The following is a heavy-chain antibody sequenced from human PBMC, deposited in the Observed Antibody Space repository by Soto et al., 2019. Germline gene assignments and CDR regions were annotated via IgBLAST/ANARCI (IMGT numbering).Heavy chain of an antibody. CDR2: ISGSGSST. J-gene: IGHJ4*02. V-gene: IGHV3-23*01. CDR1: GFTFSSYA. D-gene: IGHD5-18*01. Sequence: GGSLRLSCAASGFTFSSYAMSWVRQAPGKGLEWVSIISGSGSSTYYADSVKGRFTISRDNSKNMLYLQMNSLRAEDSVVYYCAKGLWLRGNYFDYWGQGTRVTVSS. CDR3: AKGLWLRGNYFDY.